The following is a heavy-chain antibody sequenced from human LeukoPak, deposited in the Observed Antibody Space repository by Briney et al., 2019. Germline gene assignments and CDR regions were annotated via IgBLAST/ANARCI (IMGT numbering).Heavy chain of an antibody. CDR1: GGTFGSYA. Sequence: SVKVSCKASGGTFGSYAISWVRQAPGQGLEWMGGIIPIFGTANYAQKFQGRVTITTDESTSTAYMELSSLRSEDTAVYYCARAKVLYNPRREVQWNMDVWGKGTTVTVSS. D-gene: IGHD4/OR15-4a*01. J-gene: IGHJ6*03. CDR2: IIPIFGTA. V-gene: IGHV1-69*05. CDR3: ARAKVLYNPRREVQWNMDV.